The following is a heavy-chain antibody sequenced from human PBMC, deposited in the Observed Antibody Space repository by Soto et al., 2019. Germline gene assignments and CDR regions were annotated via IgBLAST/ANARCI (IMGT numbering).Heavy chain of an antibody. V-gene: IGHV5-51*01. CDR1: GFSFTSYW. J-gene: IGHJ4*02. CDR3: ARIFTILRGVPLAFDY. CDR2: IYPGDSDT. D-gene: IGHD3-10*01. Sequence: PGESLKISCQGSGFSFTSYWIGWVRQMPGKGLEWMGIIYPGDSDTRYSPSFQGQVTISADKSISTAYLQWSGLKASDTAVYYCARIFTILRGVPLAFDYWGQGTLVTVSS.